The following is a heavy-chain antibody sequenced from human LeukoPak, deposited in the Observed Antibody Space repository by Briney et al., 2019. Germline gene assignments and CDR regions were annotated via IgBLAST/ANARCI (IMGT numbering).Heavy chain of an antibody. J-gene: IGHJ1*01. Sequence: ASVKVSCKSSGYTFTSYGISWVRQPPGQGLEWMGWISAYNGNTNYAQKLQGRVTMTTDTSTSTAYMELRSLRSDDPAVYYCARGIAAAGIDFQHWGQGTLVTVSS. CDR3: ARGIAAAGIDFQH. V-gene: IGHV1-18*01. CDR2: ISAYNGNT. CDR1: GYTFTSYG. D-gene: IGHD6-13*01.